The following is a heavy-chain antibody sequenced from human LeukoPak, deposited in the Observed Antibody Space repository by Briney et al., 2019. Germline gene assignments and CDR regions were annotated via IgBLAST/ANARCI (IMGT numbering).Heavy chain of an antibody. Sequence: SETLSLTCTVSGGSISSYYWSWIRQPPGEGLEWIGYIYYTGSTKYNPSLKSRVTISVDTSKNQFSLKLSSVTAADTAVYYCARVSKVGSYGYYFDHWGQGTLVTVSS. CDR1: GGSISSYY. J-gene: IGHJ4*02. D-gene: IGHD5-18*01. V-gene: IGHV4-59*01. CDR2: IYYTGST. CDR3: ARVSKVGSYGYYFDH.